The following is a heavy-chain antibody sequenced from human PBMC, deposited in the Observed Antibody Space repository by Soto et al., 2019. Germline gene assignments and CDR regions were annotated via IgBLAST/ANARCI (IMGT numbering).Heavy chain of an antibody. D-gene: IGHD2-2*01. CDR3: AKEGGAAGQYIVVVPAAIDY. CDR1: GGSISSYY. Sequence: SETLSLTCTVSGGSISSYYWSWIRQPPGKGLEWIGYIYYSGSTIYNPSLKSRVTISVDTSKNQFSLKLSSVTAEDTAVYYCAKEGGAAGQYIVVVPAAIDYWGQGTLVTVSS. J-gene: IGHJ4*02. CDR2: IYYSGST. V-gene: IGHV4-59*12.